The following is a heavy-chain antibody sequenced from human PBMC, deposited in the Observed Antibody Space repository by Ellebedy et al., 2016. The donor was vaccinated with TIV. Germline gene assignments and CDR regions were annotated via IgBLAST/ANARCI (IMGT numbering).Heavy chain of an antibody. J-gene: IGHJ4*02. Sequence: PGGSLRLSCAASGFTFSSYAMHWVRQAPGKGLEWVAVISYDGSNKYYADSVKGRFTISRDNSKNTLYLQMNSLRAEDTAVYYCARARDTAMVNRLDYWGQGTLVTVSS. CDR1: GFTFSSYA. CDR2: ISYDGSNK. CDR3: ARARDTAMVNRLDY. D-gene: IGHD5-18*01. V-gene: IGHV3-30-3*01.